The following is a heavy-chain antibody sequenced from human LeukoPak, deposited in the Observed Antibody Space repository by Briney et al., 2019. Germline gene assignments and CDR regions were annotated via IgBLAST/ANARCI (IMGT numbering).Heavy chain of an antibody. V-gene: IGHV3-9*01. CDR2: ISWNSGSI. D-gene: IGHD4-4*01. CDR3: ARDLPTLN. Sequence: GRSLRLSCAASGFTFDDYAMHWVRQAPGKGLEWVSGISWNSGSIGYADSVKGRFTISRDNAKNSLYLQMNSLRAEDTAVYYCARDLPTLNWGQGTLVTVSS. J-gene: IGHJ4*02. CDR1: GFTFDDYA.